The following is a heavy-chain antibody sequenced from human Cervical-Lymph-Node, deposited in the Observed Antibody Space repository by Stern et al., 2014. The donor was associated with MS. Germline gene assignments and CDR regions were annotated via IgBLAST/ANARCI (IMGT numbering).Heavy chain of an antibody. Sequence: QVQLVESGGGVVQPGRSLRLSCAASGFTFSIYGMHWVRQAPGKGLEWVAVISYDAVSKYYGDSVRGRFTISRDNSKNTVELQMNSLRPEDTAVYYCAKNDWEGRGSIRRPPLDNWGQGILVTVSS. CDR3: AKNDWEGRGSIRRPPLDN. J-gene: IGHJ4*02. V-gene: IGHV3-30*18. D-gene: IGHD1-1*01. CDR2: ISYDAVSK. CDR1: GFTFSIYG.